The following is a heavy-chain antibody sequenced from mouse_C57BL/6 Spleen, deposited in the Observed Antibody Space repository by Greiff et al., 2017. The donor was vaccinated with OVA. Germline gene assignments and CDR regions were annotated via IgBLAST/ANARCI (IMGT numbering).Heavy chain of an antibody. CDR1: GYTFTSYW. V-gene: IGHV1-55*01. Sequence: QVQLQQPGAELVKPGASVKMSCKASGYTFTSYWITWVKQRPGQGLEWIGDIYPGSGSTNYNEKFKSKATLTVDTSSSTAYMQLSSLTSEDSAVYYCARTIYYDYGFDYRGQGTTLTVSS. CDR2: IYPGSGST. D-gene: IGHD2-4*01. J-gene: IGHJ2*01. CDR3: ARTIYYDYGFDY.